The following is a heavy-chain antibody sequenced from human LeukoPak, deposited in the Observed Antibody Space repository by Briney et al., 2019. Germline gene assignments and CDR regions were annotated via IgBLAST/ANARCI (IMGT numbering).Heavy chain of an antibody. V-gene: IGHV3-7*04. CDR2: IKEDGTGK. D-gene: IGHD6-13*01. CDR1: GFTFSTYW. Sequence: PRGSLRLSCAASGFTFSTYWMSWVRQAPGKGLEWLANIKEDGTGKNHVDSVKGRFTISRDNAKNSLYLQMNGLRAEDTAVYYCAREIPQQLVAMDVWGQGTTVTVSS. CDR3: AREIPQQLVAMDV. J-gene: IGHJ6*02.